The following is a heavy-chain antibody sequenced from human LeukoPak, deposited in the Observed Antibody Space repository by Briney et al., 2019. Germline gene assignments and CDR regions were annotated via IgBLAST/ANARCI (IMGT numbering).Heavy chain of an antibody. Sequence: SETLSLTCTVSGGSVSSGSYYWSWIRQPPGKGLEWIGYIYYSGSTNYNPSLKSRVTISVDTSKNQFSLKLSSVTAADTAVYYCARGFGGISLRTNDWGQGTLVAVSS. CDR1: GGSVSSGSYY. V-gene: IGHV4-61*01. CDR2: IYYSGST. CDR3: ARGFGGISLRTND. D-gene: IGHD3-16*01. J-gene: IGHJ4*02.